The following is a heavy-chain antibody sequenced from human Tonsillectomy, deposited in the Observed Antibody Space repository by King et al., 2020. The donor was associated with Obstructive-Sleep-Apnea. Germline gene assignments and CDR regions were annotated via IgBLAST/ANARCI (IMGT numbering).Heavy chain of an antibody. V-gene: IGHV3-30*18. Sequence: VQLVESGGGVVQPGRSLRLFCAASGFTFSSHGMHWVRQAPGKGLEWVAVISYDGTNKYYVDSVKGRFTISRDNSKNTLYLQMNSLRAEDTAVYYCAKDRSYNWNDGYFDYWGQGTLVTVSS. CDR2: ISYDGTNK. CDR3: AKDRSYNWNDGYFDY. J-gene: IGHJ4*02. CDR1: GFTFSSHG. D-gene: IGHD1-20*01.